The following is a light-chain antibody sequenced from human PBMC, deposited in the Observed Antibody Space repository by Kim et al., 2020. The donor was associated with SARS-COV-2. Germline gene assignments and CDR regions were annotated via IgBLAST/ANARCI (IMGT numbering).Light chain of an antibody. V-gene: IGKV1-5*01. CDR2: DAS. J-gene: IGKJ1*01. Sequence: SASGGDRVTITCRASQSIDTHLALHQQKPGKAPRLLVFDASSLGSGVPSRFSSSGSGTEFTLTISSLQPDDFATYYCHQYNSPWTFGQGTKVDIK. CDR1: QSIDTH. CDR3: HQYNSPWT.